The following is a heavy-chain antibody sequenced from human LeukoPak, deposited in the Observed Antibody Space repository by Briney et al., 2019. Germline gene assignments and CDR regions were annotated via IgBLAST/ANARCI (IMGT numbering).Heavy chain of an antibody. J-gene: IGHJ3*02. CDR3: ARDVASYYDILTGYPAGAFDI. Sequence: PSGTLTLTCAVSGGSISSSNWWSWVRQPPGKGLEWIGEIYHSGSTNYNPSLKSRVTISVDKSKNQFSLKLSSVTAADTAVYYCARDVASYYDILTGYPAGAFDIWGQGTMVTVSS. V-gene: IGHV4-4*02. D-gene: IGHD3-9*01. CDR1: GGSISSSNW. CDR2: IYHSGST.